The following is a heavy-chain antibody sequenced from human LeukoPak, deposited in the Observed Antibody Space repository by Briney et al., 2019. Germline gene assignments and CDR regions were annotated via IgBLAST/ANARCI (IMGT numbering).Heavy chain of an antibody. CDR2: ISGSGGST. CDR3: AKGNLLYYYDSSGYYYYFDY. D-gene: IGHD3-22*01. J-gene: IGHJ4*02. Sequence: GGSLRLSCAASGFTFSSYAMSWVRQAPGKGLEWVSAISGSGGSTYYADSVKGRFTISRDNSRNTLYLQMNSLRAEDTAVYYCAKGNLLYYYDSSGYYYYFDYWGQGTLVTVSS. V-gene: IGHV3-23*01. CDR1: GFTFSSYA.